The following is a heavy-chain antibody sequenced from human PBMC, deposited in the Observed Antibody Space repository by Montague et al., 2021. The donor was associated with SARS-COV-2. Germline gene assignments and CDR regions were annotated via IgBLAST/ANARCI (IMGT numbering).Heavy chain of an antibody. V-gene: IGHV3-9*01. J-gene: IGHJ6*02. D-gene: IGHD3-10*01. CDR2: ISWNIGSI. CDR3: AKDMASILRGVTPGFYYYYGMDV. Sequence: SLRLSCAASGFTFDDYAMHWVRQAPGKGLEWVSGISWNIGSIGYADSVKGRFTISRDNAKNSLYLQMNSLRAEDTALYYCAKDMASILRGVTPGFYYYYGMDVWGQGTTVTVSS. CDR1: GFTFDDYA.